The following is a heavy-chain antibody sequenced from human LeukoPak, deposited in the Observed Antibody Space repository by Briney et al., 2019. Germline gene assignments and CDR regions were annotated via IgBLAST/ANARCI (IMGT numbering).Heavy chain of an antibody. V-gene: IGHV1-18*01. D-gene: IGHD3-10*01. J-gene: IGHJ4*02. Sequence: ASVKVSCKASGYTFTTYGISWVRQAPGQGLEWMGWINADNGNTRFAQKLQGRVTMTTDTSTNTAYMDLRSLRFDDTAVYYCARDADGSGTLLDYWGQGILVTVSS. CDR3: ARDADGSGTLLDY. CDR1: GYTFTTYG. CDR2: INADNGNT.